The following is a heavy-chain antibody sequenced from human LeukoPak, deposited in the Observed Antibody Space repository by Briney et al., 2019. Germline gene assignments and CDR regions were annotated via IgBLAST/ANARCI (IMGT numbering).Heavy chain of an antibody. D-gene: IGHD2-2*02. CDR2: IYYSGST. CDR1: GGSISSSSYY. CDR3: ARLYIVVVPAAIGYFDY. Sequence: SETLSLTCTVSGGSISSSSYYWGWTRQPPGKGLEWIGSIYYSGSTYFNPSLKSRVTISVDTSKNQFSLKLSSVTAADTAVYYCARLYIVVVPAAIGYFDYWGQGTLVTVSS. V-gene: IGHV4-39*01. J-gene: IGHJ4*02.